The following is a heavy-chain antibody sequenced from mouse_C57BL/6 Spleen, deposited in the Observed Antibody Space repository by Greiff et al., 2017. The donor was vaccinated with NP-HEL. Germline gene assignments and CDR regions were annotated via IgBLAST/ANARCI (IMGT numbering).Heavy chain of an antibody. D-gene: IGHD2-5*01. CDR2: ISYDGSN. CDR1: GYSITSGYY. J-gene: IGHJ4*01. Sequence: DVQLQESGPGLVKPSQSLSLTCSVTGYSITSGYYWNWIRQFPRNKLEWMGYISYDGSNNYNPSLKNRISITRDTSKIQFFLKLNSVTTEDTATYYCARDGELYYSNPYAMDYWGQGTSVTVSS. CDR3: ARDGELYYSNPYAMDY. V-gene: IGHV3-6*01.